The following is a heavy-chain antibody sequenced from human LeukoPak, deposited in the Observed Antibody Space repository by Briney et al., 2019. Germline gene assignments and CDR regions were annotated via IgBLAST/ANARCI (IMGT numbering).Heavy chain of an antibody. CDR3: ARRPVPPYYYDSSGYPLEYYFDY. CDR2: INPNSGVT. J-gene: IGHJ4*02. D-gene: IGHD3-22*01. Sequence: ASVKVSCKASGYTFTGYYIHWVRQAPGQGLEWMGWINPNSGVTNYAQKFQGRVTLTRDTPINTAYMEVSRLTSDDTAVYYCARRPVPPYYYDSSGYPLEYYFDYWGQGTLVTVSS. CDR1: GYTFTGYY. V-gene: IGHV1-2*02.